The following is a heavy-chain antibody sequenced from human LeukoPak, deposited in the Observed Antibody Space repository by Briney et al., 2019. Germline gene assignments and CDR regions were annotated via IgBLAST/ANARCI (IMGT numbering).Heavy chain of an antibody. CDR1: GYSISSGYY. CDR3: ARRPLGGVIDY. CDR2: IYHSGST. Sequence: SETLSLTCTVSGYSISSGYYWGWIRQPPGKGLEWIGSIYHSGSTYYNPSLKSRVTISVDTSKNQFSLKLSSVTAADTAVYYCARRPLGGVIDYWGQGTLVTVSS. J-gene: IGHJ4*02. D-gene: IGHD3-16*01. V-gene: IGHV4-38-2*02.